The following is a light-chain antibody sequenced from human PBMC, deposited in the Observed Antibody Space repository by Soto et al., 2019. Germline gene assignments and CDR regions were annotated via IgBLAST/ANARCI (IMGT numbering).Light chain of an antibody. CDR3: QQYNNGPPHT. CDR2: GAS. Sequence: EIVMTQSPATLSVSPGERATLSCRASQSVSSKLAWYQQKPGQPPRLLIYGASTRATGIPARFSGSGSGTAFTLTISSLQSEDFVVYYCQQYNNGPPHTFGQGTKLEIK. V-gene: IGKV3-15*01. CDR1: QSVSSK. J-gene: IGKJ2*01.